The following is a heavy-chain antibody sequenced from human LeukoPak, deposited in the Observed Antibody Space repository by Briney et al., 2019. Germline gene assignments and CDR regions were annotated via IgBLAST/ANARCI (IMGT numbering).Heavy chain of an antibody. Sequence: ASVKVSCNASGYSFSTFDINWVRQAPGQGLEWMGWLSPNTGKTGYAQKFQDRVTITGNSSISTVDMELSSLTSDDTAVYYCARGPLTGEHYHYYMDVWGKGTTVTVSS. CDR2: LSPNTGKT. V-gene: IGHV1-8*03. CDR1: GYSFSTFD. J-gene: IGHJ6*03. D-gene: IGHD7-27*01. CDR3: ARGPLTGEHYHYYMDV.